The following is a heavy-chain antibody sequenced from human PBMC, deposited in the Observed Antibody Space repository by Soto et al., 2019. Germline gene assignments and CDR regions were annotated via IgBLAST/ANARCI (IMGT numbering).Heavy chain of an antibody. J-gene: IGHJ4*02. Sequence: EVQLLESGGGLIQPGGSLRLSCAASGFTFSSYAMTWVRQAPGKGLEWVSLISGRGGITYYADSVKGRFTISRDNSKSTLYLQMNSLRAEDTAVYYCAKVEMGGGFDYWGQGTLVTVSS. CDR1: GFTFSSYA. V-gene: IGHV3-23*01. CDR3: AKVEMGGGFDY. D-gene: IGHD2-15*01. CDR2: ISGRGGIT.